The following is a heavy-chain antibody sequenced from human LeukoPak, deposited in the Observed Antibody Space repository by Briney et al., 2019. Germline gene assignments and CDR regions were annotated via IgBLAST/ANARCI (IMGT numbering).Heavy chain of an antibody. Sequence: PGGSLTLSCTTSGFSFVHAWMNWVRQAPGKGLEWVGRIKSNIDGGASDYSAPVKGRFTISRADSKNTLYLQMNTLQIEDTAIYYCTPDPLTRGGIDYWGQGTLVTVSS. J-gene: IGHJ4*02. CDR1: GFSFVHAW. CDR3: TPDPLTRGGIDY. CDR2: IKSNIDGGAS. V-gene: IGHV3-15*01. D-gene: IGHD7-27*01.